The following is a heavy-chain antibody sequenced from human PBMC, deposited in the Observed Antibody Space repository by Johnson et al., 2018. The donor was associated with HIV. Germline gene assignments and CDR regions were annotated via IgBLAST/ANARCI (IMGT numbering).Heavy chain of an antibody. CDR2: IGTAGDT. CDR1: GFTFSSYD. D-gene: IGHD3-22*01. Sequence: VQLVESGGGLVQPGGSLRLSCAASGFTFSSYDMHWVRQATGKGLEWVSAIGTAGDTYYPGSVKGRFTISRENAKNSLYLQMNSLRADDTALYHCARVIMTVVGGDAFDIWGQGTMVTVSS. CDR3: ARVIMTVVGGDAFDI. J-gene: IGHJ3*02. V-gene: IGHV3-13*01.